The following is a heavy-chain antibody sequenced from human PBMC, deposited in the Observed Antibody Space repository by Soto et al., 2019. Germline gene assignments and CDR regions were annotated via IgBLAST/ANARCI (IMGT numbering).Heavy chain of an antibody. Sequence: GGSLRLSCAASGFTFSSYWMSWVRQAPGKGLEWVANIKQDGSEKYYVDSVKGRFTISRDNAKNSLYLQMNSLRAEDTAVYYCARATTGTTLPFDYWGQGTLVTVSS. D-gene: IGHD1-1*01. CDR2: IKQDGSEK. J-gene: IGHJ4*02. CDR1: GFTFSSYW. CDR3: ARATTGTTLPFDY. V-gene: IGHV3-7*04.